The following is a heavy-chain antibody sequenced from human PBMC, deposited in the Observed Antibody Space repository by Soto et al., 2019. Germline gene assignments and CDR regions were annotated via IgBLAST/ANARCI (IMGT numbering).Heavy chain of an antibody. CDR3: ARIIGYCRNNDCSWTFDI. CDR2: FYPGDSTS. V-gene: IGHV5-51*01. D-gene: IGHD2-15*01. CDR1: GYSFISYW. J-gene: IGHJ3*02. Sequence: PGESLKISCKTSGYSFISYWVAWVCQLPGKGLEWMGTFYPGDSTSTYSPSFQGQVTISVDKSISTAYLQLSSLKASDTAMYYCARIIGYCRNNDCSWTFDIWGQGTMVTVSS.